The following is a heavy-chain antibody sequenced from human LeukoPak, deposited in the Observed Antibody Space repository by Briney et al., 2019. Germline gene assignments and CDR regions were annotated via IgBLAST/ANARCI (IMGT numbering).Heavy chain of an antibody. J-gene: IGHJ4*02. V-gene: IGHV1-2*02. CDR1: GCTFTGYY. D-gene: IGHD2-15*01. CDR3: ARAGDIVVVVAAKFDY. CDR2: INPNSGGT. Sequence: GASVKVSCKASGCTFTGYYMHWVRQAPGQGLEWMGWINPNSGGTNYAQKFQGRVTMTRDTSISTAYMELSRLRSDDTAVYYCARAGDIVVVVAAKFDYWGQGTLVTVSS.